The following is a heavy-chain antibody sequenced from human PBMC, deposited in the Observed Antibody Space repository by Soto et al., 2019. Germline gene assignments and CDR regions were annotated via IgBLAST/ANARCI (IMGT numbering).Heavy chain of an antibody. CDR3: ARLEGLATISYYFDY. CDR2: IYYRGNT. CDR1: GDSINSDNYY. J-gene: IGHJ4*02. D-gene: IGHD3-9*01. Sequence: QLQLQESGPGLVKPSETLSLTCSVSGDSINSDNYYWGWIRQPPGKGLEWIGSIYYRGNTYYNPSIKTPITISLDKSKSQFSLKLNSVTAADSAVYFCARLEGLATISYYFDYWGQGTLVTVSS. V-gene: IGHV4-39*01.